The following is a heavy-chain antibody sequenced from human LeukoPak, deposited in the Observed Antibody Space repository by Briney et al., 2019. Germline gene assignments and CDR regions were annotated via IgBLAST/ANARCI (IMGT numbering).Heavy chain of an antibody. Sequence: GGSLRLSCAASGFTFDDYAMHWVRQAPGKGLEWVSGISWNSGSIGYADSVKGRFTISRDNAKNSLYLQMNSLRAEGTALYYCAKEYSSGWCYFDYWGQGTLVTVSS. V-gene: IGHV3-9*01. D-gene: IGHD6-19*01. CDR3: AKEYSSGWCYFDY. J-gene: IGHJ4*02. CDR1: GFTFDDYA. CDR2: ISWNSGSI.